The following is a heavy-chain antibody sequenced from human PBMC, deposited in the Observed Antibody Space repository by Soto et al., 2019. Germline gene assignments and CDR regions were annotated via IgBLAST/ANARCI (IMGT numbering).Heavy chain of an antibody. D-gene: IGHD3-22*01. J-gene: IGHJ4*02. V-gene: IGHV1-3*04. CDR3: ARGDNHDSSGYNNYWGY. Sequence: QVQLVQSGAEEKKPGASVKVSCKASGYTFTNYGIHWLRQAPGQSLEWMGWINTDNGKTKYSEKLQGRVTITRDTPARTVYMEVTSLTSEDATVYYCARGDNHDSSGYNNYWGYWGQGTRVTVSP. CDR2: INTDNGKT. CDR1: GYTFTNYG.